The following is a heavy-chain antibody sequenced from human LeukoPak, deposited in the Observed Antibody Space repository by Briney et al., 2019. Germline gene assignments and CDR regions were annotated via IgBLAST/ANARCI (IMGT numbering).Heavy chain of an antibody. CDR2: VNPDSGGT. Sequence: ASVKVSCKASGYTFTGYFIHWVRQAPGQGLEWMGWVNPDSGGTHYAQNFQGRVTMTRDTSISTAYMELSRLRSDDTAVYYCATTVGSSSWYLYFDYWGQGTLVTVSS. J-gene: IGHJ4*02. V-gene: IGHV1-2*02. CDR1: GYTFTGYF. D-gene: IGHD6-13*01. CDR3: ATTVGSSSWYLYFDY.